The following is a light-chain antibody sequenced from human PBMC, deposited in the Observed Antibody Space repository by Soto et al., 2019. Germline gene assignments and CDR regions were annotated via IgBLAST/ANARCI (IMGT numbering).Light chain of an antibody. CDR1: QSVSSY. CDR2: DAS. CDR3: QYYGNSPLT. J-gene: IGKJ1*01. Sequence: EIVLTQSPATLSLSPGERATLSCRASQSVSSYLAWYQQKPGQAPRLLIYDASKRATDIPARFSGSGSGTDFTLTISRLEPEDFAVYYCQYYGNSPLTFGQGTKVDIK. V-gene: IGKV3-11*01.